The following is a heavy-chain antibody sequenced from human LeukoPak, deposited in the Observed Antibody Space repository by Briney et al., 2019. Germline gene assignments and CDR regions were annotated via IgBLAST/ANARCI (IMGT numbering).Heavy chain of an antibody. CDR3: ARAYCSSTSCFG. Sequence: GGSLRLSCAASGFTFSSYNMNWVRQAPGKGLELVSSISYTSRARYYADSVKGRFTISRDNVKNSLYLQMDSLRAEDTAVYYCARAYCSSTSCFGWGQGTLVTVSS. D-gene: IGHD2-2*01. V-gene: IGHV3-48*01. CDR2: ISYTSRAR. CDR1: GFTFSSYN. J-gene: IGHJ4*02.